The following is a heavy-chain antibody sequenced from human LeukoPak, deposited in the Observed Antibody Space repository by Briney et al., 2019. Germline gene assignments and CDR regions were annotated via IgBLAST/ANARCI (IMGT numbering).Heavy chain of an antibody. J-gene: IGHJ4*02. D-gene: IGHD6-19*01. Sequence: GGSLRLSCAASGFTFSSYAMHWVRQAPGKGLEWVAVISYDGSNKYYADSVKGRFTISRDNSKNTLYLQMNSLRAEDTAVYYCARAAVAGRPFYFDYWGQGTLVTVSS. CDR1: GFTFSSYA. CDR2: ISYDGSNK. CDR3: ARAAVAGRPFYFDY. V-gene: IGHV3-30-3*01.